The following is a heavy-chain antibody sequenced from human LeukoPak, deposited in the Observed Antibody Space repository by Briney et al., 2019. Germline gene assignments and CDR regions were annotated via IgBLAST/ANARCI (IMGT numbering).Heavy chain of an antibody. V-gene: IGHV4-39*01. D-gene: IGHD4-17*01. J-gene: IGHJ1*01. CDR2: IYYSGSP. CDR1: GGSINSGYYY. CDR3: ARLLYGDYRYFQH. Sequence: PSETLSLTCTVSGGSINSGYYYWGWIRQPPGKGLEWIGSIYYSGSPYYNPSLKSRVTISVDTSKNQFSLKLSSVTAADTAVYYCARLLYGDYRYFQHWGQGTLVTVSS.